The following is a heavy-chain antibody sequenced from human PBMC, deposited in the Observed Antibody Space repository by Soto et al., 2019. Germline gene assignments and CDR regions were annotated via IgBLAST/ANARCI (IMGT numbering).Heavy chain of an antibody. J-gene: IGHJ5*02. D-gene: IGHD3-16*01. CDR1: GASIRSYH. Sequence: SETLSLTCAVSGASIRSYHWSWIRQPAGKGLEWIGRMQHTGNTNYNRSLKSRVTMSVDTSKNQISLKMTSVTAADTAVYFCAKDVSSRRWFDPWGQGXLVTVSS. V-gene: IGHV4-4*07. CDR2: MQHTGNT. CDR3: AKDVSSRRWFDP.